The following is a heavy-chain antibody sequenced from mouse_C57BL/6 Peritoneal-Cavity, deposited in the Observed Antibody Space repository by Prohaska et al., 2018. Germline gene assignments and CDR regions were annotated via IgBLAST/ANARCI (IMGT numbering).Heavy chain of an antibody. Sequence: EVKLVESEGGLVQPGSSMKLSCTASGFTFSDYYMAWVRQVPEKGLEWVANINYDGSSTYYLDYLKSRFIISRDNAKNILYLQMSSLKSEDTATYYCARGGELGRYFDVWGTGTTVTVSS. CDR3: ARGGELGRYFDV. J-gene: IGHJ1*03. V-gene: IGHV5-16*01. CDR2: INYDGSST. D-gene: IGHD4-1*01. CDR1: GFTFSDYY.